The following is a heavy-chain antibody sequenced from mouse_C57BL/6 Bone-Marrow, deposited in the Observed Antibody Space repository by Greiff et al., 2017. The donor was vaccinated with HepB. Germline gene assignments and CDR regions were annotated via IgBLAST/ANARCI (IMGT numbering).Heavy chain of an antibody. CDR3: ARHAYSDAMDY. CDR2: INSDGGST. V-gene: IGHV5-2*01. CDR1: EYEFPSHD. J-gene: IGHJ4*01. Sequence: EVKVIESGGGLVQPGESLKLSCESNEYEFPSHDMSWVRQTPEKGLELVAAINSDGGSTYYPDTMERRFIISRDNTKKTLYLQMSSLMSEDTALYYCARHAYSDAMDYWGQGTSVTVSS. D-gene: IGHD2-12*01.